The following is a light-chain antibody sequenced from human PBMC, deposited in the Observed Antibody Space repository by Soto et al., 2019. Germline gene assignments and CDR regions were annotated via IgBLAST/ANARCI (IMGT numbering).Light chain of an antibody. V-gene: IGKV1-33*01. CDR1: QDISNY. Sequence: DLQMTQSPSSLSASVGDRVTITCQASQDISNYLNWYQQKPGKAPKLLIYDTSNLEAGVPSRFSGSGSGTDFTFTISSLQPEDIATYYCQHYDDLPFTFGPGTKVDI. CDR2: DTS. CDR3: QHYDDLPFT. J-gene: IGKJ3*01.